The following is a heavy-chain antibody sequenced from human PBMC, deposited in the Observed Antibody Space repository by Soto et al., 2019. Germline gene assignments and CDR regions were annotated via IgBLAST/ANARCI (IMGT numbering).Heavy chain of an antibody. V-gene: IGHV1-58*01. J-gene: IGHJ4*02. D-gene: IGHD6-13*01. CDR3: AAAEPGYSSSWYLGEGEDY. Sequence: SVKVSCKASGFTFTSSAVQWVRQARGQRLEWIGWIVVGSGNTNYAQKFQERVTITRDMSTSTAYMELSSLRSEDTAVYYCAAAEPGYSSSWYLGEGEDYWGQGTLVTVSS. CDR1: GFTFTSSA. CDR2: IVVGSGNT.